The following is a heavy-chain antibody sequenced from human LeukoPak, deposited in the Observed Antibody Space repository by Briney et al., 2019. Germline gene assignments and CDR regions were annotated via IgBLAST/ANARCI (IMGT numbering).Heavy chain of an antibody. D-gene: IGHD3-22*01. CDR2: ISYDGSNK. J-gene: IGHJ4*02. Sequence: GGSLRLSCAASGFTFSSYGMHWVRQAPGKGLEWVAGISYDGSNKYYADSVTGGFTFSRDNSKNTLYLQMNSMRAADTAVYYCAKGGHYYDRSGGLGYWGQGTLVTVSS. V-gene: IGHV3-30*18. CDR3: AKGGHYYDRSGGLGY. CDR1: GFTFSSYG.